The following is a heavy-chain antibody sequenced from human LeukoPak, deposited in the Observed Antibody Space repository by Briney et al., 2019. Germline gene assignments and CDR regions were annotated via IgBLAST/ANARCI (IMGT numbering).Heavy chain of an antibody. Sequence: SETLSLTCTVSGGSISTISYFWTWIRQPAGKGLEWIGRIYPSGSTNYNPSLKSRVTISVDTSKNQFSLNLSSVTAADTAVYYCARVTRRRTTGEMFGRYFDYWGQGTLVTVSS. J-gene: IGHJ4*02. CDR2: IYPSGST. CDR3: ARVTRRRTTGEMFGRYFDY. CDR1: GGSISTISYF. D-gene: IGHD3-10*01. V-gene: IGHV4-61*02.